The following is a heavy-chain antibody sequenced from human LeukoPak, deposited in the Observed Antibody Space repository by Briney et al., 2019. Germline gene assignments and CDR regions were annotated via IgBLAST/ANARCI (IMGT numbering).Heavy chain of an antibody. CDR2: INPNSGGT. Sequence: ASVKVSCKASGYTFTGYYMHWVRQAPGQGLEWMGRINPNSGGTNYAQKFQGRVTMTRDTSISTAYMELSRLRSDDTDVYYCARDRVTMIVVVNQNWFDPWGQGTLVTVSS. CDR1: GYTFTGYY. J-gene: IGHJ5*02. V-gene: IGHV1-2*05. CDR3: ARDRVTMIVVVNQNWFDP. D-gene: IGHD3-22*01.